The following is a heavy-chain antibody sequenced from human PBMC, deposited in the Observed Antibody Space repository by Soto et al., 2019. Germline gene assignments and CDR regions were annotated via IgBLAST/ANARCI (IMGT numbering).Heavy chain of an antibody. CDR2: IIPIFGTA. CDR1: GGTFSSYA. J-gene: IGHJ4*02. V-gene: IGHV1-69*01. D-gene: IGHD6-6*01. Sequence: QVQLVQSGAEVQKPGSSVKVSCNASGGTFSSYAISWVRQAPGQGLEWMGGIIPIFGTANYAQKFQGRVTITADESTSTAYMERSSLRSEDTAVYYCARDSLKSGSSSSGDYWGQGTLVTVSS. CDR3: ARDSLKSGSSSSGDY.